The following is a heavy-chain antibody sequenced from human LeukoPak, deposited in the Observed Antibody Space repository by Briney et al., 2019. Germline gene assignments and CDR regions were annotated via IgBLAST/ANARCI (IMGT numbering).Heavy chain of an antibody. CDR1: GGTFSSYA. D-gene: IGHD3-22*01. Sequence: ASVKVSCKASGGTFSSYAISWVRQAPGQGLEWMGRIIPIFGIANYAQKFQGRVTITADKSTSTAYMELSSLRSEDTAVYYCAGSGYYDSGGSAYYGMDVWGQGTTVTVSS. CDR3: AGSGYYDSGGSAYYGMDV. J-gene: IGHJ6*02. V-gene: IGHV1-69*04. CDR2: IIPIFGIA.